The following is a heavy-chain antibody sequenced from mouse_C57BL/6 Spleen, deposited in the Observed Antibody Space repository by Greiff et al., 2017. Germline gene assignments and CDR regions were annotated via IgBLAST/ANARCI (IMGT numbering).Heavy chain of an antibody. CDR1: GYTFTDYE. Sequence: QVQLQQSGAELVRPGASVTLSCKASGYTFTDYEMHWVKQTPVHGLEWIGAIDPETGGTAYNQKFKGKAILTADKSSSTAYMELRSLTSEDSAVYYCTRSEHYYGSSDYWGQGTTLTVSS. V-gene: IGHV1-15*01. CDR3: TRSEHYYGSSDY. D-gene: IGHD1-1*01. J-gene: IGHJ2*01. CDR2: IDPETGGT.